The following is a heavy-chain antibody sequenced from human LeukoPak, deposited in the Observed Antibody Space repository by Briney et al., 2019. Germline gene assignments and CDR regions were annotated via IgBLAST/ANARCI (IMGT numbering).Heavy chain of an antibody. V-gene: IGHV1-18*01. D-gene: IGHD2-2*01. J-gene: IGHJ6*02. CDR1: GYTFTSYG. CDR2: ISAYNGNT. CDR3: ARVVVVPAAMGNYYYGMDV. Sequence: ASVKVSCTASGYTFTSYGISWVRQAPGQGLEWMGWISAYNGNTNYAQKLQGRVTMTTDTSTSTAYMELRSLRSDDTAVYYCARVVVVPAAMGNYYYGMDVWGQGTTVTVSS.